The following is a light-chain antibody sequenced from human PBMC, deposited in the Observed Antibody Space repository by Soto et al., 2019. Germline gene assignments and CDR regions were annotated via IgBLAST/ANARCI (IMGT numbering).Light chain of an antibody. V-gene: IGKV3-11*01. CDR1: QSVSSY. CDR2: DAS. Sequence: EIVLTQSPSTLSLSPGERATLSCRASQSVSSYLAWYQQKPGQAPRLLIYDASNRATGIPARFSGRGSGTDFPPTISSLEPEDFAVYYCQQRSNWPSFGHGTKVDIK. CDR3: QQRSNWPS. J-gene: IGKJ3*01.